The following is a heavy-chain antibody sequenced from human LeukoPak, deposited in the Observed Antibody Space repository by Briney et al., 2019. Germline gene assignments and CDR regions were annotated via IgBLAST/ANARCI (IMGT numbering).Heavy chain of an antibody. CDR2: IIPIFGTA. D-gene: IGHD2-15*01. Sequence: SVKVSCKASGGTFSSYAIGWVRQAPGQGLEWMGGIIPIFGTANYAQKFQGRVTITTDESTSTAYMELSSLRSEDTAVYYCATRRGWSNDYYYYYMDVWGKGTTVTVSS. CDR1: GGTFSSYA. J-gene: IGHJ6*03. CDR3: ATRRGWSNDYYYYYMDV. V-gene: IGHV1-69*05.